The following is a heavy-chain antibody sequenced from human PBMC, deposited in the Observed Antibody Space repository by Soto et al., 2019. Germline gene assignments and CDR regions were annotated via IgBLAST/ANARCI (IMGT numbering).Heavy chain of an antibody. CDR1: GGSISSSNW. Sequence: SETLSHTCAVSGGSISSSNWWSWVRQPPGKGLEWIGEIYHSGSTNYNPSLKSRVTISVDKSKNQFPLKLSSVTAADTAVYYCAGWIQLQQYYYYGMDVWGQGTTVT. J-gene: IGHJ6*02. CDR3: AGWIQLQQYYYYGMDV. V-gene: IGHV4-4*02. D-gene: IGHD5-18*01. CDR2: IYHSGST.